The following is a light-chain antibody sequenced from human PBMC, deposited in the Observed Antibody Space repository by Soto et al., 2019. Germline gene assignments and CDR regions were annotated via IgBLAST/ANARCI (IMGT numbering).Light chain of an antibody. CDR3: QQSYRAPET. CDR1: PIISNY. Sequence: DIQMTQSPSSLSAFLGDRVTITCRASPIISNYLNWYQQKPGKAPKLLIYAASSLQSGVPSRFSGSGSGTDFTLTISSLQPEDFATYYCQQSYRAPETFGQGTKVEIK. J-gene: IGKJ1*01. CDR2: AAS. V-gene: IGKV1-39*01.